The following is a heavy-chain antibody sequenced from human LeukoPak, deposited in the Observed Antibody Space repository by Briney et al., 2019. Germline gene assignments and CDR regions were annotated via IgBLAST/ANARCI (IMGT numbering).Heavy chain of an antibody. CDR3: ARRGATGMTTFGGVIVLDAFDI. D-gene: IGHD3-16*02. CDR2: IYPGDSDT. CDR1: GYSFTSYW. V-gene: IGHV5-51*01. J-gene: IGHJ3*02. Sequence: GESLKISCKGSGYSFTSYWIGWVRQMPGKGLEWMGIIYPGDSDTRYSPSFQGQVTISADKSISTAYLQWSSLKASDTAMYYCARRGATGMTTFGGVIVLDAFDIWGQGTMVTVSS.